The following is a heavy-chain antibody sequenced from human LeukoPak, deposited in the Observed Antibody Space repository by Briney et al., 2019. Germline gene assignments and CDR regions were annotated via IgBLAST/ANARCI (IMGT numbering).Heavy chain of an antibody. CDR2: IYTSGST. V-gene: IGHV4-4*07. CDR3: ARDGAGVLWSRQRGYMDV. CDR1: GGSFSSYY. D-gene: IGHD3-10*01. Sequence: SETLSLTCGVYGGSFSSYYWSWIRQPAGKGLEWIGRIYTSGSTNYNPSLKSRVTMSVDTSKNQFSLKLSSVTAADTAVYYCARDGAGVLWSRQRGYMDVWGKGTTVTISS. J-gene: IGHJ6*03.